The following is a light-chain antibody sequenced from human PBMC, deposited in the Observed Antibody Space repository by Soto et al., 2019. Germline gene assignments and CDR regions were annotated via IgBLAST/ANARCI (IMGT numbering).Light chain of an antibody. CDR3: QQYVNSPFT. J-gene: IGKJ4*01. V-gene: IGKV3-20*01. Sequence: ENVLTQSPATPSLFPGESGTPSCRARQRVSVSYLAWYQQKPGQPPRLLIYGVSSRATDIPARFSGSGSGTDFTLTISSLEPEDFAVYYCQQYVNSPFTFGGGTKVDIK. CDR1: QRVSVSY. CDR2: GVS.